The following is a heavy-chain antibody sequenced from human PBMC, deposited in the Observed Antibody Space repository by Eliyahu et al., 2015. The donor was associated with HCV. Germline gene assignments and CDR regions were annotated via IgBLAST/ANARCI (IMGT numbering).Heavy chain of an antibody. J-gene: IGHJ4*02. CDR3: TTRRPVERHNYHSRGGLLY. Sequence: QVQLVQSGAQVKKPGSSVRVSCKASGVTFSSLILSWVRQAPGQGLEWLGEIIPDLGTKDYSQKFQDRVAITADKSASTVYLEVNRLTSEDTAVYYCTTRRPVERHNYHSRGGLLYWGQGTPVAVSS. D-gene: IGHD3-22*01. V-gene: IGHV1-69*06. CDR1: GVTFSSLI. CDR2: IIPDLGTK.